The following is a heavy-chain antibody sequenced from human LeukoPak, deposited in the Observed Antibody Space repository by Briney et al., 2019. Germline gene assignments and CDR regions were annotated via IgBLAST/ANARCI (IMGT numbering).Heavy chain of an antibody. D-gene: IGHD1-14*01. V-gene: IGHV3-7*01. CDR2: IKQDGSEK. Sequence: GGSLRLSCAASGFTSSNYWMSWVRQAPGKGLEWVANIKQDGSEKYYVDSVKGRFTISRDNAKNSLYLQMNSLRAEDTAVYYCASGSETDYYYYGMDVWGQGTTVTVSS. J-gene: IGHJ6*02. CDR1: GFTSSNYW. CDR3: ASGSETDYYYYGMDV.